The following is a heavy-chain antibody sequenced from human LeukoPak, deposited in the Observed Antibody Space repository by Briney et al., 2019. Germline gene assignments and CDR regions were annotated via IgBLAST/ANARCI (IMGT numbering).Heavy chain of an antibody. V-gene: IGHV4-34*01. CDR3: ATSSSWSIDH. J-gene: IGHJ5*02. CDR1: GGSFSGCY. CDR2: INHSGST. Sequence: PSETLSLTCAVYGGSFSGCYWSWIRQPPGRGLECIGEINHSGSTNYNPSLTSRVTISVDTSKNQFSLNLSSVTAADTAVYYCATSSSWSIDHWGQGTLVTVSS. D-gene: IGHD6-13*01.